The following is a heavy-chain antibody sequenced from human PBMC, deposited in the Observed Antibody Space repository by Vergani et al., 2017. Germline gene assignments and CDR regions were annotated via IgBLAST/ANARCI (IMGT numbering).Heavy chain of an antibody. CDR2: IYPGDSDT. CDR3: ARHAGVGTECRGDCYAHAFDI. V-gene: IGHV5-51*01. CDR1: GYSFTSYW. Sequence: EVQLVPSGAEVKTPGESLKISCKGSGYSFTSYWIGWVRQLPGKGLEWMGIIYPGDSDTRYSPSFQGQVTISADKSSSTAYLPWSRLKASDPAMYYCARHAGVGTECRGDCYAHAFDIWGQGTLVTVSS. D-gene: IGHD2-21*02. J-gene: IGHJ4*02.